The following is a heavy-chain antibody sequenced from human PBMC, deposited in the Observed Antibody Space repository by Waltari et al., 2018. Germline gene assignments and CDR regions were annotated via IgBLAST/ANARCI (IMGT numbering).Heavy chain of an antibody. V-gene: IGHV3-23*01. J-gene: IGHJ4*02. D-gene: IGHD2-15*01. CDR2: ISGSGGST. CDR3: AKYYSGTRYCSGGSCYSGLG. CDR1: GFTFSSYA. Sequence: EVQLLESGGGLVQPGGSLRLSCAASGFTFSSYAMSWVRQAPGKGLEWVSAISGSGGSTYYADSVKGRFTISRDNSKNTLYLQMNSLRAFYTAVYYCAKYYSGTRYCSGGSCYSGLGWGQGTLVTVSS.